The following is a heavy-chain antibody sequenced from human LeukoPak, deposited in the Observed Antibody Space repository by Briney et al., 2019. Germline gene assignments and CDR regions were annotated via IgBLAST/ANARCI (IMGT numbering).Heavy chain of an antibody. CDR2: MNPNSGNT. CDR3: ARRTYDYVWGSYRYYVDY. D-gene: IGHD3-16*02. Sequence: GASVKVSCKASGYTFTSYGINWVRQATGQGLEWMGWMNPNSGNTGYAQKFQGRVTMTRNTSISTAYMELSSLRSEDTAVYYCARRTYDYVWGSYRYYVDYWGQGTLVTVSS. V-gene: IGHV1-8*02. J-gene: IGHJ4*02. CDR1: GYTFTSYG.